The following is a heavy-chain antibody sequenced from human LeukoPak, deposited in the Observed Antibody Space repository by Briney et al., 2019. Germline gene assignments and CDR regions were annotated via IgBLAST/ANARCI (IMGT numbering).Heavy chain of an antibody. V-gene: IGHV4-4*07. J-gene: IGHJ3*02. D-gene: IGHD3-22*01. CDR1: GGSISSYY. CDR3: ARSAYYYDSSGPKDAFDI. CDR2: IYTSGST. Sequence: PSETLSLTCTVSGGSISSYYWSWIRQPAGKGLEWIGRIYTSGSTNYNPSLKSRVTMSVDTSKNQFSLKLSSVTAADTAVYYCARSAYYYDSSGPKDAFDIWGQGTMVTVSS.